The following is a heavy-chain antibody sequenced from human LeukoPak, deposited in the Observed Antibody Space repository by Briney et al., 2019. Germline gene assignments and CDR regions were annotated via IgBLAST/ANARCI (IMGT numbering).Heavy chain of an antibody. CDR1: GGSISSYY. CDR3: ARGWSSGWYRNDY. D-gene: IGHD6-19*01. CDR2: IYYSGST. J-gene: IGHJ4*02. V-gene: IGHV4-59*01. Sequence: SETLSLTCTVSGGSISSYYWSWIRQPPGKGLEWIGYIYYSGSTKYNPSLKSRVTISVDTSKNQFSLKLSSVTAADTAVYYCARGWSSGWYRNDYWGQGTLVTVSS.